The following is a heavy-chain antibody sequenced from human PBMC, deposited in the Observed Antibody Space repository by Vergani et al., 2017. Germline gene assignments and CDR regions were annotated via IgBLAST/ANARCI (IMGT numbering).Heavy chain of an antibody. CDR3: AGEEAWGGSTPLFDY. J-gene: IGHJ4*02. CDR2: IYYSGST. V-gene: IGHV4-59*01. D-gene: IGHD3-16*01. Sequence: QVQLQESGPGLVKPSETLSLTCTVSGGSISSYYWSWIRQPPGKGLEWIGYIYYSGSTNYNPSLKSRVTISVDTSKNQFSLKLSSVTAADTAVYYCAGEEAWGGSTPLFDYWGQGTLVTVSS. CDR1: GGSISSYY.